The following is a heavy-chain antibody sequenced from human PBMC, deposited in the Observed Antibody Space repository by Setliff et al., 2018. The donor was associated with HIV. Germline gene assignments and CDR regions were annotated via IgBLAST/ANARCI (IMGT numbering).Heavy chain of an antibody. CDR1: GFTFSSYD. V-gene: IGHV3-13*03. D-gene: IGHD4-17*01. CDR3: AKDTLLRWHAFDI. CDR2: IGTAGDT. J-gene: IGHJ3*02. Sequence: GGSLRLSCAACGFTFSSYDMHWVRQATGKGLEWVSAIGTAGDTYYPGSVKGQFTISRENAKNAVYLQMNSLRAEDTAVYYCAKDTLLRWHAFDIWGQGTMVT.